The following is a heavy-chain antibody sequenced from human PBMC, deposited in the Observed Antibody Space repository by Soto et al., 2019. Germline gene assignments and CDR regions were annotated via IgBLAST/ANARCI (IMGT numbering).Heavy chain of an antibody. CDR1: GFTFSSYS. CDR3: ARDKIAAAAGYFDY. V-gene: IGHV3-48*01. J-gene: IGHJ4*02. Sequence: GGSLRLSCAASGFTFSSYSMNWVRQAPGKGLEWVSYISSSSSTIYYADSVKGRFIISRDNAKNSLYLQMNSLRAEDTAVYYCARDKIAAAAGYFDYWGQGTLVTVSS. CDR2: ISSSSSTI. D-gene: IGHD6-13*01.